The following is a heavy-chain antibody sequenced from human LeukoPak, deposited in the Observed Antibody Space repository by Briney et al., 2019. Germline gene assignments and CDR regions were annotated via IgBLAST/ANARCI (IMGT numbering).Heavy chain of an antibody. D-gene: IGHD3-3*01. CDR2: TDKEGTGT. Sequence: GGSLRLSCAASGFNFNYYNMAWVRQAPGKGLEWLATTDKEGTGTEHTDSVRGRFTISRGNAKNSIYLHMSSLSADDTAVYFCVTEFWYRFDYWGQGILVTVSS. CDR1: GFNFNYYN. V-gene: IGHV3-7*01. CDR3: VTEFWYRFDY. J-gene: IGHJ4*02.